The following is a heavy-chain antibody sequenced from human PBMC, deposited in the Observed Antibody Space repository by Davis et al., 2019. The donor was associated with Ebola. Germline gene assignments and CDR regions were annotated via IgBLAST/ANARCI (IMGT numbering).Heavy chain of an antibody. CDR1: GGTFSSYA. J-gene: IGHJ4*02. CDR3: ARERTGEGYYFDY. D-gene: IGHD7-27*01. V-gene: IGHV1-69*13. Sequence: SVKVSCKASGGTFSSYAISWVRQAPGQELEWMGGIIPIFGTANYAQKFQGRVTITADESTSTAYMELSSLRSEDTAVYYCARERTGEGYYFDYWGQGTLVTVSS. CDR2: IIPIFGTA.